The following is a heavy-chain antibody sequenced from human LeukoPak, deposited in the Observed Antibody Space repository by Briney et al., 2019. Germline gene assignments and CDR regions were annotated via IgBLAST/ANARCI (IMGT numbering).Heavy chain of an antibody. Sequence: PGGSLRLSCAASGFSFSRYAMHWVRQAPGKGLEWVSAISGSGFGTYYADSMKGRFTISRDNSKNTLYLQMNSLRTEDTALYYCAQDIRPGWTGSWIDHWGQGTLVTVSS. CDR1: GFSFSRYA. CDR3: AQDIRPGWTGSWIDH. D-gene: IGHD1-26*01. CDR2: ISGSGFGT. J-gene: IGHJ4*02. V-gene: IGHV3-23*01.